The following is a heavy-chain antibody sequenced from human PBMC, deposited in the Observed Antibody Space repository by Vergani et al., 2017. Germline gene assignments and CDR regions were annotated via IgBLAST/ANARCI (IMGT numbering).Heavy chain of an antibody. Sequence: QVQLPQWGAGLLKPSETLSLTCAVYGGSFSGYYWSWIRQPPGKGLEWIGEINHSGSTNYNPSLKSRVTISVDTSKNQFSLKLSSVTAADTAVYYCARGQMDYGDYRLRRHYYYYMDVWGKGTTVTVSS. CDR2: INHSGST. V-gene: IGHV4-34*01. D-gene: IGHD4-17*01. CDR3: ARGQMDYGDYRLRRHYYYYMDV. J-gene: IGHJ6*03. CDR1: GGSFSGYY.